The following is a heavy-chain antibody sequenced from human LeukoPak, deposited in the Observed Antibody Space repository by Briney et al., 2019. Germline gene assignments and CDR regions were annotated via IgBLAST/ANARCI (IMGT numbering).Heavy chain of an antibody. Sequence: GGSLRLSWAASGFTSSSYSMNWVRQAPGKGLEWVSHFTASGTAMFYADSVKGRFTISRDNAKNSLYLQMNSLRDEDTAVYYCASSGSYRFDYWGQGTLVTVSS. J-gene: IGHJ4*02. CDR2: FTASGTAM. CDR1: GFTSSSYS. D-gene: IGHD1-26*01. V-gene: IGHV3-48*02. CDR3: ASSGSYRFDY.